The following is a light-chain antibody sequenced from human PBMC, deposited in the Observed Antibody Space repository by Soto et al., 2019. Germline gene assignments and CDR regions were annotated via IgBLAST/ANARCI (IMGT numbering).Light chain of an antibody. J-gene: IGLJ3*02. CDR2: EGS. CDR3: CAYAGSRTVWV. V-gene: IGLV2-23*03. CDR1: SSDVGSYNL. Sequence: QSALTQPASVSGSPGQSITISCTGTSSDVGSYNLVSWYQRHPGKAPKLMIYEGSKRPSGVSSRFSGSKSGNTASLTISGLQAEDEADYYCCAYAGSRTVWVFGGGTKLTVL.